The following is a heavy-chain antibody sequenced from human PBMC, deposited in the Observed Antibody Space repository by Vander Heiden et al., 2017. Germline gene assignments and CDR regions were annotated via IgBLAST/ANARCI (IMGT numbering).Heavy chain of an antibody. V-gene: IGHV3-21*01. CDR2: ISSSSSYI. J-gene: IGHJ3*02. CDR1: GFPFSSYS. CDR3: ARDHRSPNRFDI. Sequence: EVQLVESGGGLVKPGGSLRLSCAASGFPFSSYSMNWVRQAPGKGLEWVSSISSSSSYIYYADSVKGRFTISRDNAKNSLYLQMNSLRAEDTAVYYCARDHRSPNRFDIWGQGTMVTVSS.